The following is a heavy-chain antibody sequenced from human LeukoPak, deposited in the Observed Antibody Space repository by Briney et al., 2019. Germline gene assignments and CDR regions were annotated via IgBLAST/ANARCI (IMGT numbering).Heavy chain of an antibody. CDR2: IYYSGST. D-gene: IGHD3-10*01. CDR1: GGSISSYY. Sequence: SETLSLTCTVSGGSISSYYWSWIRQPPGKGLGWIGYIYYSGSTNYNPSLKSRVTISVDTSKNQFSLKLSSVTAADMAVYYCARHSIWFGELFPYLDIWGQGTMVTVSS. V-gene: IGHV4-59*08. CDR3: ARHSIWFGELFPYLDI. J-gene: IGHJ3*02.